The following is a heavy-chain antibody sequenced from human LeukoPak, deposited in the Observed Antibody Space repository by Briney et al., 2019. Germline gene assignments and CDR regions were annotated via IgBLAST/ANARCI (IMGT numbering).Heavy chain of an antibody. D-gene: IGHD3-10*01. CDR2: ISYDGSNK. J-gene: IGHJ4*02. CDR1: GFTFSSYA. V-gene: IGHV3-30*09. CDR3: ARGRPYGSGSLDY. Sequence: GGSLRLSCAASGFTFSSYAMHWVRQAPGKGLEWVAVISYDGSNKYYADSVKGRFAISRDNSKNTPYLQMNSLRAEDSAVYYCARGRPYGSGSLDYWGQGTLVTVSS.